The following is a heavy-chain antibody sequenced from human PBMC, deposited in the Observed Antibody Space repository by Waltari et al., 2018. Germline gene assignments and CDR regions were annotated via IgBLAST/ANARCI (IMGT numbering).Heavy chain of an antibody. CDR1: GWSFTLNY. CDR3: ARVKSGFDS. J-gene: IGHJ4*02. CDR2: IYHTGRH. V-gene: IGHV4-34*01. Sequence: QVQLKQWGAGLLKISETLSLTCEVSGWSFTLNYWSWIRQSPGKGLEWIGEIYHTGRHNYKPSLQNRVTISVDRSKSLFSLEVTSITAADAAIYYCARVKSGFDSWGQGTVVTVSS.